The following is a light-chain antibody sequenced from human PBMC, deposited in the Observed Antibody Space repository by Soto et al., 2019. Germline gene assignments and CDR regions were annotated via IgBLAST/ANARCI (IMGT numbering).Light chain of an antibody. J-gene: IGKJ5*01. Sequence: EIVMTLSPATLSVSPGERATLSCRASQSVGSNLAWYQQKPGQAPRLLIYGASTRATGIPARFSGGGSGTEFTLTISSLQSEDFAIYYCQQYNNWPLTFGQGTRLEIK. CDR2: GAS. CDR1: QSVGSN. CDR3: QQYNNWPLT. V-gene: IGKV3-15*01.